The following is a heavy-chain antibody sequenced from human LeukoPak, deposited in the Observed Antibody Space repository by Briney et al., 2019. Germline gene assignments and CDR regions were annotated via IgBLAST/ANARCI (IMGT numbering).Heavy chain of an antibody. Sequence: GGSLRLSCAASGFAFSGYVMTWVRQAPGKGLDWISGITGDGIHAYYADSVKGRFTISRDNSKNTLFLQMNSLRPEDTALYYCAKQMVERPHYYYMDVWGKGTTVTVSS. V-gene: IGHV3-23*01. J-gene: IGHJ6*03. CDR1: GFAFSGYV. D-gene: IGHD2-15*01. CDR3: AKQMVERPHYYYMDV. CDR2: ITGDGIHA.